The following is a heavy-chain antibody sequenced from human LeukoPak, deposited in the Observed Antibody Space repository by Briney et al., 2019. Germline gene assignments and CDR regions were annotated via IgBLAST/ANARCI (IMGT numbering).Heavy chain of an antibody. CDR3: ARGGNYYDSSGYPDY. CDR2: IYYSGST. J-gene: IGHJ4*02. Sequence: PSETLSLTCTVSGGSISSYYWSWIRQPPGKGLEWIGYIYYSGSTNYNPSLKSRVTISVDTSKNQFSLKLSSVTAADTAVYYCARGGNYYDSSGYPDYWAQGTLVTVSS. V-gene: IGHV4-59*01. D-gene: IGHD3-22*01. CDR1: GGSISSYY.